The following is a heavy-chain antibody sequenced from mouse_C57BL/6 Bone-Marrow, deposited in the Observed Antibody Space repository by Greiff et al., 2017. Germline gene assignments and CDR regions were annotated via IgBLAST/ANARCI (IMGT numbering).Heavy chain of an antibody. V-gene: IGHV5-17*01. CDR1: GFTFSDYG. J-gene: IGHJ2*01. CDR3: ARNLDY. CDR2: ISSGSSTI. Sequence: EVKVVESGGGLVKPGGSLKLSCAASGFTFSDYGMHWVRQAPEKGLEWVAYISSGSSTIYYADTVKGRFTISRDNAKNTLFLQLTSVRSEDTAMYYCARNLDYWGQGTTLTVSS.